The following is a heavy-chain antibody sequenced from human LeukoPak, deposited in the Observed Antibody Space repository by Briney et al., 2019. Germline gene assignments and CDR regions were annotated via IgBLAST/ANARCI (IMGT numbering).Heavy chain of an antibody. J-gene: IGHJ4*02. CDR3: ASGGSHYDSSGYYDY. V-gene: IGHV1-69*13. D-gene: IGHD3-22*01. CDR2: IIPIFGTA. Sequence: SVKVSCKASGGTFSSYAISWVRQAPGQGREWMGGIIPIFGTANYAQKFQGRVTITADESTSTAYMELSSLRSEDTAVYYCASGGSHYDSSGYYDYWGQGTVVTVSS. CDR1: GGTFSSYA.